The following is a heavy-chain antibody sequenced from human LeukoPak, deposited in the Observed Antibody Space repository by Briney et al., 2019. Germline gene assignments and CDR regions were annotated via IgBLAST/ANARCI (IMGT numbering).Heavy chain of an antibody. CDR3: AREKTTALTPGVDY. V-gene: IGHV3-23*01. CDR2: ISGSGDRT. D-gene: IGHD4-23*01. CDR1: GXMFSSYA. Sequence: GGSLRLSCAASGXMFSSYAISWVRQAPGKGLEWVSAISGSGDRTYYANSVKGRLAISRDNSKNMLYLQMNSLRAEDTAVYYCAREKTTALTPGVDYWGQGTLVTVSS. J-gene: IGHJ4*02.